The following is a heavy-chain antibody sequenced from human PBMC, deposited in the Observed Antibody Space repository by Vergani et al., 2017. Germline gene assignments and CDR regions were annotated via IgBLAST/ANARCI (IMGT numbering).Heavy chain of an antibody. Sequence: QVQLVQSGTEVKKPGASVKVSCKASGYTFTTYGISWVRQAPGQVLEWMGWISASNGNTNYAQKLLGRVTMTTDRSTSTAYMELGSLRSDDTAVYYCARGRLKIEGVTSNWFDPWGQGTLVTVSS. CDR3: ARGRLKIEGVTSNWFDP. V-gene: IGHV1-18*01. CDR2: ISASNGNT. J-gene: IGHJ5*02. CDR1: GYTFTTYG. D-gene: IGHD1-26*01.